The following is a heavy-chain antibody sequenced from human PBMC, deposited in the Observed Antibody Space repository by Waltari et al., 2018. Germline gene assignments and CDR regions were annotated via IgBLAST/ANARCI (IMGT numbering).Heavy chain of an antibody. V-gene: IGHV3-66*01. CDR1: GFTVRANY. J-gene: IGHJ4*02. D-gene: IGHD6-19*01. CDR2: IYAGGTT. CDR3: ARADSSGWYGFDY. Sequence: EVQLVESGGALVQPGGSLRLSCAVSGFTVRANYVTWVRQGPGKGLEWLSVIYAGGTTFYADSVKDRFIVSRDNPKNTVYLQMNTLRPDDTAIYYCARADSSGWYGFDYWGQGTLVTVSS.